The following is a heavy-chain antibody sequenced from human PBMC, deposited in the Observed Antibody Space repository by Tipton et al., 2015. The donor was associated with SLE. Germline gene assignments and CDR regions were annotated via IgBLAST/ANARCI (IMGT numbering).Heavy chain of an antibody. CDR1: GFTFRTYA. V-gene: IGHV3-23*01. CDR3: AKERYDYSNKYYFDY. D-gene: IGHD4-11*01. J-gene: IGHJ4*02. CDR2: ISGGGGST. Sequence: SLRLSCAASGFTFRTYAMAWVRQSPGKGLEWVSLISGGGGSTHYADSVRGRFTISRDNSKNTLYLQMNSLRAEDTAVYYCAKERYDYSNKYYFDYWGQGTLVTVSS.